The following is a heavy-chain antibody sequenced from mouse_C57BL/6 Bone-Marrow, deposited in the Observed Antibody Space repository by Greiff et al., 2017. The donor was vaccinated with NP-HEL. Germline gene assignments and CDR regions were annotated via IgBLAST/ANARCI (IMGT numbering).Heavy chain of an antibody. V-gene: IGHV5-12*01. J-gene: IGHJ2*01. CDR2: ISNGGGST. CDR1: GFTFSDYY. CDR3: ARYNWGLFDY. D-gene: IGHD4-1*02. Sequence: EVQRVESGGGLVQPGGSLKLSCAASGFTFSDYYMYWVRQTPEKRLEWVAYISNGGGSTYYPDTVKGRFTISRDNAKNTLYLQMSRLKSEDTAMYYCARYNWGLFDYWGQGSTLTVSS.